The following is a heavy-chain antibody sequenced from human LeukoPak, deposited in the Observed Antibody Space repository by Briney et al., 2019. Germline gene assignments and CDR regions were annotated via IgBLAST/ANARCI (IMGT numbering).Heavy chain of an antibody. V-gene: IGHV3-9*03. D-gene: IGHD5-18*01. Sequence: PGRSLRLSCAASGVTVDDYAMHWVRQAPRKGLEWVSGISWNSGSIGYADSVKGRFTISRDIAKNSLYLQMNSLRAEDMALYYCAKDRSYGYTRGAFDIWGQGTMVTVSS. CDR3: AKDRSYGYTRGAFDI. CDR2: ISWNSGSI. J-gene: IGHJ3*02. CDR1: GVTVDDYA.